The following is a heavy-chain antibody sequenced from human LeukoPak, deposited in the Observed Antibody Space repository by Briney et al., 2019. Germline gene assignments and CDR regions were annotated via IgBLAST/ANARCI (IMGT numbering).Heavy chain of an antibody. CDR3: ARGDFWSGFYSVD. Sequence: GGSLRLSCAASGFTFSDYYMTWIRQAPGKGLEWLSYLSGSGSTIYYADSVKGRFTISRDNAKNSLYLQMNSLRAEDTAVYYCARGDFWSGFYSVDWGQGTLVTISS. V-gene: IGHV3-11*04. CDR1: GFTFSDYY. J-gene: IGHJ4*02. D-gene: IGHD3-3*01. CDR2: LSGSGSTI.